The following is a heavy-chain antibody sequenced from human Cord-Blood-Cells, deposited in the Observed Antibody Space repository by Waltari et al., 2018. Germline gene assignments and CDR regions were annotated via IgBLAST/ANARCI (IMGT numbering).Heavy chain of an antibody. CDR2: INAGNGNT. J-gene: IGHJ4*02. V-gene: IGHV1-3*01. D-gene: IGHD3-16*02. Sequence: QVQLVQSGAEVKKPGASVKVSCKASGYTFTSYAMHWVRQAPGQRLERMGWINAGNGNTKYSQKFQGRVTITRDTSASTAYMELSSLRSEDTAVYYCARGRMITFGGVIDYFDYWGQGTLVTVSS. CDR1: GYTFTSYA. CDR3: ARGRMITFGGVIDYFDY.